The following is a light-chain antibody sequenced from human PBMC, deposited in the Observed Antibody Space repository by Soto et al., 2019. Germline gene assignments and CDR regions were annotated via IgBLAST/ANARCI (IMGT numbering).Light chain of an antibody. CDR1: RSNIGAGYD. V-gene: IGLV1-40*01. CDR2: GNS. Sequence: QSALTQPPSVSGAPGQRVTISCTGSRSNIGAGYDVHWYQQLPGTAPKLLIDGNSNRPSGVPDRFSGSKSGTSASLAITGLPAEDAAAYYCESYDISLSGVVFGGGTKLTVL. J-gene: IGLJ2*01. CDR3: ESYDISLSGVV.